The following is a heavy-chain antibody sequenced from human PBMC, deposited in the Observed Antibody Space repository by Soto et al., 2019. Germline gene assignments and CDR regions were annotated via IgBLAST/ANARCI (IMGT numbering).Heavy chain of an antibody. J-gene: IGHJ4*02. Sequence: SVKVSCKASGGTFSSYTISWVRQAPGQGLEWVGRIIPILGIANYAQKFQGRVTITADKSTSTAYMQLSSLTSEDTAVYYCARDDSGFSSSHYIDYFNYWGQGALVTVSS. D-gene: IGHD1-26*01. CDR3: ARDDSGFSSSHYIDYFNY. CDR1: GGTFSSYT. V-gene: IGHV1-69*04. CDR2: IIPILGIA.